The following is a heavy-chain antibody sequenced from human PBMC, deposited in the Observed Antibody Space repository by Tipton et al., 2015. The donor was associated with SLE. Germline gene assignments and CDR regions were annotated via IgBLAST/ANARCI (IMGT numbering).Heavy chain of an antibody. J-gene: IGHJ4*02. V-gene: IGHV4-39*01. Sequence: GLVKPSETLSLTCTVSGGSISRSTYYWAWIRQAPGKGLEWIGEINHRGSTNYNPSLGSRVTTSLDTSNNQFSLRLTSVTAADTAVYYCARGLISSGYPPFFDSWGQGSLVTVSS. CDR3: ARGLISSGYPPFFDS. D-gene: IGHD3-22*01. CDR1: GGSISRSTYY. CDR2: INHRGST.